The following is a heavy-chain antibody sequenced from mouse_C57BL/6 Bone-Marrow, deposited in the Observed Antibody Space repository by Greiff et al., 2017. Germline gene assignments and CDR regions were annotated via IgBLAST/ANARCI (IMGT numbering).Heavy chain of an antibody. CDR3: AAGVVATDYAMDY. CDR2: INPNNGGT. Sequence: EVQLQQSGPELVKPGASVKISCKASGYTFTDYYMNWVKQSHGKSLEWIGDINPNNGGTSYNQKFKGKATLTVDKSSSTAYMELRSLTSEDSAVYYCAAGVVATDYAMDYWGQGTSVTVSS. D-gene: IGHD1-1*01. J-gene: IGHJ4*01. CDR1: GYTFTDYY. V-gene: IGHV1-26*01.